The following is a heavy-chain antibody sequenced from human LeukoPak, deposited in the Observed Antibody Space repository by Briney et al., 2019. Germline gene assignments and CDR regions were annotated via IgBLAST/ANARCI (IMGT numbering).Heavy chain of an antibody. CDR1: GGTFSSYA. CDR3: ARSDSSGWYYFDY. D-gene: IGHD6-19*01. CDR2: IIPIFGTA. Sequence: ASVKVSCKASGGTFSSYAISWVRQAPGQGLEGMGGIIPIFGTANYAQKFQGRVTITTDESTSIAYMELSSLRSEDTAVYYCARSDSSGWYYFDYWGQGTLVTVSS. V-gene: IGHV1-69*05. J-gene: IGHJ4*02.